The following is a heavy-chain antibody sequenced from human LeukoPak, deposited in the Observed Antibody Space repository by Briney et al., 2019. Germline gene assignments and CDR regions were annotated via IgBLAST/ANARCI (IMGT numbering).Heavy chain of an antibody. Sequence: GGSLRLSCAASGFTFSSYAMHWVRQAPGKGLEWVAVISYDGGNKYYADSVKGRFTISRDNSKNTLYLQMNSLRAEDTAVYYCVQEGPRGLAFDIWGQGTKVTVSS. CDR1: GFTFSSYA. J-gene: IGHJ3*02. V-gene: IGHV3-30-3*01. CDR3: VQEGPRGLAFDI. CDR2: ISYDGGNK.